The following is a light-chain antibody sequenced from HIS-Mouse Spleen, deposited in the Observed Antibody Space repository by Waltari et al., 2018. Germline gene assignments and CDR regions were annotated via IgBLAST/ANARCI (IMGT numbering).Light chain of an antibody. Sequence: QSALTQTASVSGSPGQSITIACTRTSSDVGSYNLVSWYQQHPGKAPKLMIYEGSKRPSGVSNRFSGSKSGNTASLTISGLQAEDEADYYCCSYAGSSCYVFGTGTKVTVL. CDR2: EGS. CDR1: SSDVGSYNL. J-gene: IGLJ1*01. CDR3: CSYAGSSCYV. V-gene: IGLV2-23*01.